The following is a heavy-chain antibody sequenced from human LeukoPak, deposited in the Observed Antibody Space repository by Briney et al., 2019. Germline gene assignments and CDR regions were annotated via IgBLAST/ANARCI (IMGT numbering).Heavy chain of an antibody. CDR2: INPNSGGT. D-gene: IGHD2-15*01. V-gene: IGHV1-2*02. CDR1: GYTFTGYY. CDR3: AHCSGGSCYSSSYYYMGV. Sequence: GASVKVSCKASGYTFTGYYMHWVRQAPGQGLEWMGWINPNSGGTNYAQKFQGRVTMTRDTSISTAYMELSRLRSDDTAVYYCAHCSGGSCYSSSYYYMGVWGKGTTVTVSS. J-gene: IGHJ6*03.